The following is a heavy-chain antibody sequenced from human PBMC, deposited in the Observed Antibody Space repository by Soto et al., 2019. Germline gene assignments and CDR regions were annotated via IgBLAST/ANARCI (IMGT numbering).Heavy chain of an antibody. CDR1: GFTFSSYA. CDR2: ISYDGSNK. Sequence: PGGSLRLSCAASGFTFSSYAMHWVRQAPGKGLEWVAVISYDGSNKYYADSVKGRFTISRDNSKNTLYLQMNSLRAEDTAVYYCARARAPTNWGQGTLVTSPQ. V-gene: IGHV3-30-3*01. D-gene: IGHD3-10*01. CDR3: ARARAPTN. J-gene: IGHJ4*02.